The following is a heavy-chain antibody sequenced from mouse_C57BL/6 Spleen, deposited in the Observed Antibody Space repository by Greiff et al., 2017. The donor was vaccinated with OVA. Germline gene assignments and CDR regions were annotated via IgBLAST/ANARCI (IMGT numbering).Heavy chain of an antibody. CDR2: INPGSGGT. V-gene: IGHV1-54*01. CDR1: GYAFTNYL. CDR3: ARRESGDY. D-gene: IGHD1-3*01. Sequence: VQRVQSGAELVRPGTSVTVSCKASGYAFTNYLIEWVKQRPGQGLEWIGVINPGSGGTNYNEKFKGKATLTADKTSSTAYMQLSSLTSEDAAVYFYARRESGDYWGQGTSVAVSS. J-gene: IGHJ4*01.